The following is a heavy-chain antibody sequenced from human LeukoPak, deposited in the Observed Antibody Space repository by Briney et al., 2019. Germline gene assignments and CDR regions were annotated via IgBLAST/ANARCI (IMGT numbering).Heavy chain of an antibody. CDR3: ASGPYDFWSGYYFDY. CDR2: TYYSGST. D-gene: IGHD3-3*01. V-gene: IGHV4-39*07. J-gene: IGHJ4*02. Sequence: PSETLSLTCTVSGGSISGSSYFWGWIRQPPGKGLEWIGSTYYSGSTYYNPPLKSRVTISVDTSKNQFSLKLSSVTAADTAVYYCASGPYDFWSGYYFDYWGQGTLVTVSS. CDR1: GGSISGSSYF.